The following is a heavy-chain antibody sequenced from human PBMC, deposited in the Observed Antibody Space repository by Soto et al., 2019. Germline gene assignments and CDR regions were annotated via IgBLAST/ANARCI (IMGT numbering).Heavy chain of an antibody. Sequence: TSETLSLTCTVSGGSISSYYWSWIRQPPGKGLEWIGYIYYSGSTNYNPSLKSRVTISVDTSKNQFSLKLSSVTAVDTAVYYCARDPGYSYGSSYYYYGMDVWGQGTTVTVSS. CDR2: IYYSGST. V-gene: IGHV4-59*01. CDR1: GGSISSYY. J-gene: IGHJ6*02. CDR3: ARDPGYSYGSSYYYYGMDV. D-gene: IGHD5-18*01.